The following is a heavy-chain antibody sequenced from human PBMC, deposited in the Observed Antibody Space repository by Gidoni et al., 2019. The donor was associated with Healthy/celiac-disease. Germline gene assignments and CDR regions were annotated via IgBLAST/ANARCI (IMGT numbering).Heavy chain of an antibody. V-gene: IGHV4-34*01. CDR1: GGSFSGYY. J-gene: IGHJ4*02. CDR2: INHSGST. D-gene: IGHD4-4*01. Sequence: QVQLQQWGAGLLKPSETLSLTCAVYGGSFSGYYWSWIRRPPGTGLEWIGEINHSGSTNYNPSLKSRVTISVDTSKNQFSLKLSSVTAADTAVYYCASPAPDYSLDYWGQGTLVTVSS. CDR3: ASPAPDYSLDY.